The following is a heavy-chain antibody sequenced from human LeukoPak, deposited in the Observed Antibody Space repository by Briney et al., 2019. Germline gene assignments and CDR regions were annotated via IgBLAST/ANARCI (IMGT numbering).Heavy chain of an antibody. J-gene: IGHJ4*02. CDR3: ATKPTAMVLHFDY. V-gene: IGHV4-34*01. D-gene: IGHD4/OR15-4a*01. Sequence: SETLSLTCAVYGGSFRGYYWSWLRQPPGKGREWIGEINHSGSTNHNPSLKSRVTISVDTSKNQFSLKLSSVTAADAAVYYCATKPTAMVLHFDYWGQGPLVTVSS. CDR1: GGSFRGYY. CDR2: INHSGST.